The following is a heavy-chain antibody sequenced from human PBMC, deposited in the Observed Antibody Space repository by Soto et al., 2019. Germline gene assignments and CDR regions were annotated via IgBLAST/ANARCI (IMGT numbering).Heavy chain of an antibody. J-gene: IGHJ4*02. Sequence: EVQMEESGGGLVKPGESLRLSCVASGFSFGSHSMYWVRQAPGEGLEWVSSISGGSDYIFYAGSVKGRFTISRDNAMNSPYLQMDSLRAEDTAVYYCGRAGIVVVGAASRPLDHWGPGTLVTVSS. CDR3: GRAGIVVVGAASRPLDH. CDR1: GFSFGSHS. CDR2: ISGGSDYI. D-gene: IGHD2-15*01. V-gene: IGHV3-21*01.